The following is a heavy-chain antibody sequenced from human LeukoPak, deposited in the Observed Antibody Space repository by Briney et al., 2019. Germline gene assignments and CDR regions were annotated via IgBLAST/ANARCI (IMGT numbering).Heavy chain of an antibody. V-gene: IGHV4-34*01. Sequence: PSETLSLTCTVSGGSISSYYWSWIRQPPGKGLEWIGEINHSGSTNYNPSLKSRVTISVDTSKNQFSLKLSSVTAADTAVYYCARVSIAVAGTIIRYYYYGMDIWGQGTTVTVSS. CDR3: ARVSIAVAGTIIRYYYYGMDI. D-gene: IGHD6-19*01. J-gene: IGHJ6*02. CDR1: GGSISSYY. CDR2: INHSGST.